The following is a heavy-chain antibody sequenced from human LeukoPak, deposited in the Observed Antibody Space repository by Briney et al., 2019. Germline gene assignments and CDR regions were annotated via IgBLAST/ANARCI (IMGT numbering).Heavy chain of an antibody. CDR3: ARDLHSSSSY. J-gene: IGHJ4*02. V-gene: IGHV4-31*03. CDR2: IYYSGST. D-gene: IGHD6-6*01. Sequence: PSETLSLTCTVSGGSISSGGYYWSWLRQHPGTGLEWIGYIYYSGSTYYNPSLKSRVTISVDTSKNQFSLKLSSVTAADTAVYYCARDLHSSSSYWGQGTLVTVSS. CDR1: GGSISSGGYY.